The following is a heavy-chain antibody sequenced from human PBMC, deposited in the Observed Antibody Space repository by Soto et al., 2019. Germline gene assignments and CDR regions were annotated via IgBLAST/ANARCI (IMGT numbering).Heavy chain of an antibody. CDR1: GGSISSGGYY. J-gene: IGHJ6*02. V-gene: IGHV4-31*03. D-gene: IGHD3-22*01. CDR3: ARAPPLIWYYYDSSGSYGMDV. CDR2: IYYSGST. Sequence: PSETLSLTCTVSGGSISSGGYYWSWIRQHPGKGLEWIGYIYYSGSTYYNPSLKSRVTISVDTSKNQFSLKLSSVTAADTAVYYCARAPPLIWYYYDSSGSYGMDVWGQGTTVTVSS.